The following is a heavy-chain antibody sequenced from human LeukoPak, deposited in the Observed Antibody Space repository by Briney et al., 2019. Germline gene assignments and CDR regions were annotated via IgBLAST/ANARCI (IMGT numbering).Heavy chain of an antibody. Sequence: GGSLRLSCAASGFTFSSYAMSWVRRTPGKGLEWVSGISGSGDNTLYADSVKGRFTVSRDNSKNTLYLEMNSLRAEDTAIYYCAKMKGHPLPKYYMDVWGQGTTVTVSS. D-gene: IGHD1-26*01. CDR3: AKMKGHPLPKYYMDV. CDR2: ISGSGDNT. CDR1: GFTFSSYA. J-gene: IGHJ6*01. V-gene: IGHV3-23*01.